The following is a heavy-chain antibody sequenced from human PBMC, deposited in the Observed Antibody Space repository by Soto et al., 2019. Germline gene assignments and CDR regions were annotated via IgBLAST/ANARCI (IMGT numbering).Heavy chain of an antibody. V-gene: IGHV3-30-3*01. Sequence: QVQLVESGGGVVQPGRSLRLSCAASGFTFSSYAMHWVRQAPGKGLEWVAVISYDGSNKYYADSVKGRFTISRDNCKNSLYLQMNSLTAEDTAVYYCARVEAVAGLLDYWGQGTLVIVSS. J-gene: IGHJ4*02. CDR2: ISYDGSNK. CDR3: ARVEAVAGLLDY. D-gene: IGHD6-19*01. CDR1: GFTFSSYA.